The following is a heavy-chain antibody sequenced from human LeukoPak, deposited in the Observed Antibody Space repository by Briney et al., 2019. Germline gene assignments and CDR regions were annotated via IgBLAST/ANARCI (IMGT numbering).Heavy chain of an antibody. CDR3: ARDLSLGRHEYGEPFDY. Sequence: ASVKVSCKASGYTFTSYDINWVRQAPGQGPEWMGWISGYSGNTNYVQKFQGRVTMTTDTSTSTAYMELRSLRSDDTAVYYCARDLSLGRHEYGEPFDYWGQGTLVTVSS. J-gene: IGHJ4*02. D-gene: IGHD4-17*01. CDR1: GYTFTSYD. V-gene: IGHV1-18*01. CDR2: ISGYSGNT.